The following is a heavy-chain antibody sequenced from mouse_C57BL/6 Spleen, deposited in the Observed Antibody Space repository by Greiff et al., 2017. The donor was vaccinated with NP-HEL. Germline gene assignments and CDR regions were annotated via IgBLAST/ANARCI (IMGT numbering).Heavy chain of an antibody. Sequence: VQGVESGAELVKPGASVKISCKASGYAFSSYWMNWVKQRPGKGLEWIGQIYPGDGDTNYNGKFKGKATLTADKSSSTAYMQLSSLTSEDSAVYFCARGGPYYFDYWGQGTTLTVSS. CDR3: ARGGPYYFDY. CDR1: GYAFSSYW. CDR2: IYPGDGDT. J-gene: IGHJ2*01. V-gene: IGHV1-80*01.